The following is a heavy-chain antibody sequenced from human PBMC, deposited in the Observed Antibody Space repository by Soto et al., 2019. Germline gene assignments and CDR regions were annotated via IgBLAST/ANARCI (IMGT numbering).Heavy chain of an antibody. J-gene: IGHJ4*02. CDR1: GDSISSYY. D-gene: IGHD3-22*01. V-gene: IGHV4-59*01. CDR2: LYFDRRA. Sequence: QVQLQESGPGLVKPSETLSLTCAVSGDSISSYYCMWIRQPPGKGLESIGYLYFDRRANYNPSLKSRVTLSVDTSTNQCSLTLSSMTAADTAVYYCALRSMAVVPEYWGQGTLVTVSS. CDR3: ALRSMAVVPEY.